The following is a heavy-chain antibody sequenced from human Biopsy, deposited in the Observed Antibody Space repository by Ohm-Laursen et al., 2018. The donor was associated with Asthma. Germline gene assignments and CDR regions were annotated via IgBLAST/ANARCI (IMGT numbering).Heavy chain of an antibody. D-gene: IGHD2-2*01. CDR2: INSVFGTT. CDR1: GGTFNTYV. CDR3: ARKAGSCISRTCYSLDF. V-gene: IGHV1-69*01. J-gene: IGHJ4*02. Sequence: GSSVKVSCKSPGGTFNTYVIGWVRQAPGQGLEWMGGINSVFGTTTYPQKFQDRVTITADGSTSTVYMELSSLRSEDTAVYYCARKAGSCISRTCYSLDFWGQGTLVTVSS.